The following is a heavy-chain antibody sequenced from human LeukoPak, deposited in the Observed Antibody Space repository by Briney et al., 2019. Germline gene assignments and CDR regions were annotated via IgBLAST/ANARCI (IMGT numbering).Heavy chain of an antibody. D-gene: IGHD3-16*02. CDR2: IYYSGST. J-gene: IGHJ3*02. V-gene: IGHV4-59*08. CDR1: GGSISSYY. Sequence: PPETLSLTCTVSGGSISSYYWSWIRQPPGKGLEWIGYIYYSGSTNYNPSLKSRVTISVDTSKNQFSLKLSSVTAADTAVYYCARLFPSYDYVWGSYRINAFDIWGQGTMVTVSS. CDR3: ARLFPSYDYVWGSYRINAFDI.